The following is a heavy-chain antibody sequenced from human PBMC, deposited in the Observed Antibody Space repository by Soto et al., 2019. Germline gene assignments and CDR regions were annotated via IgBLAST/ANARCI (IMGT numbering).Heavy chain of an antibody. CDR3: ARDKGYDSSGYYAGGWRYWYFDL. CDR2: IKQDGSEK. Sequence: EVQLVESGGGLVQPGGSLRLSCAASGFTFSSYWMSWVRQAPGKGLEGVANIKQDGSEKYYVDSVKGRFTISRDNAKNSLYLQMNSLRAEDTAVYYGARDKGYDSSGYYAGGWRYWYFDLWGRGTLVTVSS. CDR1: GFTFSSYW. D-gene: IGHD3-22*01. J-gene: IGHJ2*01. V-gene: IGHV3-7*01.